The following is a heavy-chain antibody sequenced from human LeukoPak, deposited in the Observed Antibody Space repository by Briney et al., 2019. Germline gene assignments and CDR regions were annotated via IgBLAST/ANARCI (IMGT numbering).Heavy chain of an antibody. V-gene: IGHV3-11*01. D-gene: IGHD6-19*01. CDR2: TI. Sequence: GGSLRLSCAASRFTFSDYYMNWIREAPGKGLEWVYTISYADSVRGRFTISRDNTKNSVYLQMDSLTAEDTAVYYCARDGGSGWSFDYWGQGILVAVSS. CDR1: RFTFSDYY. CDR3: ARDGGSGWSFDY. J-gene: IGHJ4*02.